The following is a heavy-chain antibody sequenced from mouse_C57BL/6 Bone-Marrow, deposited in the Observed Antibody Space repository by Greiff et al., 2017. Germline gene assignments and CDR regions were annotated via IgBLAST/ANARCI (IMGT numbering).Heavy chain of an antibody. D-gene: IGHD2-5*01. Sequence: EVKVVESGGGLVQPGGSLKLSCAASGFTFSDYGMAWVRQAPRKGPEWVAFISNLAYSIYYADTVTGRFTISIENAKNTLYLEMSSLRSEDTAMYYCARQRSNDAMDYWGQGTSVTVSS. CDR1: GFTFSDYG. V-gene: IGHV5-15*01. CDR3: ARQRSNDAMDY. J-gene: IGHJ4*01. CDR2: ISNLAYSI.